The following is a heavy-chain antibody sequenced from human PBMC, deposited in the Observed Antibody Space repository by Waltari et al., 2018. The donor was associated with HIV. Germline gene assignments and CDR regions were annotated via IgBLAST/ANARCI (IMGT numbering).Heavy chain of an antibody. Sequence: QVQLVQSGAEVRKPGASVKVSCKASGYTFTGYYLHWVRPAPGQGLEWSGRINPNSGGTNYAQKFQARVTMTRDTSIGAAYMELSSLRPNDTAVYYCARVTTVTGDSYFYYGMDVWGQGTTVTVSS. D-gene: IGHD4-17*01. CDR1: GYTFTGYY. CDR3: ARVTTVTGDSYFYYGMDV. V-gene: IGHV1-2*06. CDR2: INPNSGGT. J-gene: IGHJ6*02.